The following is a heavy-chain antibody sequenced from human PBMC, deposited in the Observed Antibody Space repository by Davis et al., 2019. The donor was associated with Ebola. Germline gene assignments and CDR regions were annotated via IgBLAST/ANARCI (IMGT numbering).Heavy chain of an antibody. D-gene: IGHD3-22*01. CDR1: GFTFSSYA. CDR2: ISGSGGST. J-gene: IGHJ4*02. V-gene: IGHV3-23*01. Sequence: PGGSLRLSCAASGFTFSSYAMSWVRQAPGKGLEWVSAISGSGGSTYYADSVKGRFTISRDNSKNTLYLQMNSLRAEDTAVYYCARDQYYYDSSGYGTDFDYWGQGTLVTVSS. CDR3: ARDQYYYDSSGYGTDFDY.